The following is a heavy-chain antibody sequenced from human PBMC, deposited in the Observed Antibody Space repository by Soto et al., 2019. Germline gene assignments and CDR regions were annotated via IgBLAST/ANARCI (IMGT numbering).Heavy chain of an antibody. CDR3: ARTAAAGKYYYGVDV. J-gene: IGHJ6*02. CDR2: VNPILNIA. D-gene: IGHD6-13*01. V-gene: IGHV1-69*10. Sequence: ASVKVSCKAPRGLFSSYVFNWVRQAPGQGLEWMGGVNPILNIADHAQKFQGRVTITADASTGTAYLQWSSLKASDTAIYYCARTAAAGKYYYGVDVWGQGTTVTVSS. CDR1: RGLFSSYV.